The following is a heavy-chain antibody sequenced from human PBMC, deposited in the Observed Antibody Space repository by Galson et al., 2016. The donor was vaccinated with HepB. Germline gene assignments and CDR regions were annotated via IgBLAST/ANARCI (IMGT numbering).Heavy chain of an antibody. CDR2: IDGKDDTT. V-gene: IGHV3-23*01. D-gene: IGHD4-11*01. CDR1: GFTFSSSS. Sequence: SLRVSCAASGFTFSSSSMNWVRQAPGKGLEWVAAIDGKDDTTYYADSVKGHFTISRDSSKNTLYLQMNTLRAEDTAVYYCAKGGDYDNWGQGTRVTVSS. J-gene: IGHJ4*02. CDR3: AKGGDYDN.